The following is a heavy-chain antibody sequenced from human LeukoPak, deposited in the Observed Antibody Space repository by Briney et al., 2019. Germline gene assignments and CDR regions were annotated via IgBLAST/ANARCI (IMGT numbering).Heavy chain of an antibody. CDR2: IYHSGST. V-gene: IGHV4-4*02. CDR1: GGSISSSNW. D-gene: IGHD5-12*01. J-gene: IGHJ5*02. CDR3: ARGYIVATILGASWFDP. Sequence: SGTLSLTCAVSGGSISSSNWWSWVRQPPGKGLEWIGEIYHSGSTNYNPSLKSRVTISVDKSKNQFSLKLSSMTAADTAVYYCARGYIVATILGASWFDPWGQGTLVTVSS.